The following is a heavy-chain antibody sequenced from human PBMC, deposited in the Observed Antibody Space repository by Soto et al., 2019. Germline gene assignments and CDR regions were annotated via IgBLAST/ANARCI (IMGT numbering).Heavy chain of an antibody. Sequence: GESLKISCKGSGYYFPSYWTGWVRQLPGKGLEWMGIFYPGDSDTRYSPSFQGQVTISADRPISTAYLQWSSLKPSDTAMYYCARQGNGAEGFDYWGQGTLVTVSS. D-gene: IGHD4-17*01. CDR1: GYYFPSYW. V-gene: IGHV5-51*01. CDR2: FYPGDSDT. CDR3: ARQGNGAEGFDY. J-gene: IGHJ4*02.